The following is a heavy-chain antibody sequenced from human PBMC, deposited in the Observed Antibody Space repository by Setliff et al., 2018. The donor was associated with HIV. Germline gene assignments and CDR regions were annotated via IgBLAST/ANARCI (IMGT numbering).Heavy chain of an antibody. J-gene: IGHJ4*02. D-gene: IGHD6-19*01. CDR2: IYQTGST. Sequence: SETLSLTCAVSGFSISSGFFWGWVRQPPGKGLEWIGSIYQTGSTNYNPSLKSRVTVSLDMSNNQFSLKVTSMTAADTAVYYCGRQAWDHQSSGYFVDYWGQGTLVTVSS. CDR3: GRQAWDHQSSGYFVDY. CDR1: GFSISSGFF. V-gene: IGHV4-38-2*01.